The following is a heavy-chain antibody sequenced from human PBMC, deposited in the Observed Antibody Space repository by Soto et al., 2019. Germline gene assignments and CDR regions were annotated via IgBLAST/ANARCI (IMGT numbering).Heavy chain of an antibody. V-gene: IGHV3-64D*08. J-gene: IGHJ6*02. CDR3: VVGYCSSTSCYGSRTYYYYGMDV. CDR1: GFTFSSYA. D-gene: IGHD2-2*01. CDR2: ISSNGGST. Sequence: GGSLRLSCSASGFTFSSYAMHWVRQAPGKGLEYVSAISSNGGSTYYADSVKGRFTISRDNSKNSLYLQMSSLRAEDTAVYYCVVGYCSSTSCYGSRTYYYYGMDVWGQGTTVTVSS.